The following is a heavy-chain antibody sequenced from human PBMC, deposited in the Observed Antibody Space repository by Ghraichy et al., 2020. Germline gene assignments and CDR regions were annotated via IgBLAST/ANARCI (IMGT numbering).Heavy chain of an antibody. V-gene: IGHV4-34*01. CDR1: GGSFSGYY. CDR2: INHSGST. D-gene: IGHD6-19*01. CDR3: ARLGRAFYSSGWYGPRTPNWFDP. Sequence: SETLSLTCAVYGGSFSGYYWSWIRQPPGKGLEWIGEINHSGSTNYNPSLKSRVTISVDTSKNQFSLKLSSVTAADTAVYYCARLGRAFYSSGWYGPRTPNWFDPWGQGTLVTVSS. J-gene: IGHJ5*02.